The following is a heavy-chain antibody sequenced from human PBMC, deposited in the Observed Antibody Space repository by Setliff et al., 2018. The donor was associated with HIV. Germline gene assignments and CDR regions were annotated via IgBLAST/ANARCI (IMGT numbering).Heavy chain of an antibody. Sequence: SETLSLTCTVSGDSISTYCWIWIRQPPGKGLEWIGNIYTSGSTNYNPSLKSRVAISVDTSKNQFSLKMNSVTAADTAVYYCARFSNTLNWFDPWGQGTQVTVSS. CDR1: GDSISTYC. CDR2: IYTSGST. V-gene: IGHV4-4*09. CDR3: ARFSNTLNWFDP. D-gene: IGHD4-4*01. J-gene: IGHJ5*02.